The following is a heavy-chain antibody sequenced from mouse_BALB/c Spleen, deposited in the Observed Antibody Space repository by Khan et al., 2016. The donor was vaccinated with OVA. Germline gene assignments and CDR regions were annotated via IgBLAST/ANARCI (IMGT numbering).Heavy chain of an antibody. CDR2: ISYSGVT. J-gene: IGHJ2*01. V-gene: IGHV3-2*02. CDR3: ARGNYYGYYFDY. Sequence: EVKLHESGPGLVKPSQSLSLTCTVTGYSITSGYAWNWIRQFPGNKLEWMGYISYSGVTSYTPSLKSRISITRDTSKNQFFLQLNSVTTEDTATYYCARGNYYGYYFDYWGQGTTLTVSS. CDR1: GYSITSGYA. D-gene: IGHD1-1*01.